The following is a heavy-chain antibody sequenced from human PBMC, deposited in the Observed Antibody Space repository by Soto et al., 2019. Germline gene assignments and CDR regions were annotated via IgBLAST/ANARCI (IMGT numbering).Heavy chain of an antibody. D-gene: IGHD3-3*01. J-gene: IGHJ4*02. V-gene: IGHV3-30-3*01. CDR3: ARDTHVIRFLEWLSGGFDY. CDR1: GFTFSSYA. Sequence: QVQLVESGGGVVQPGRSLRLSCAASGFTFSSYAMHWVRQAPGKGLEWVAVISYDGSNKYYADSVKGRFTISRDNSKNPLYLQMNSLRAEDMAVYYCARDTHVIRFLEWLSGGFDYWGQGTLVTVSS. CDR2: ISYDGSNK.